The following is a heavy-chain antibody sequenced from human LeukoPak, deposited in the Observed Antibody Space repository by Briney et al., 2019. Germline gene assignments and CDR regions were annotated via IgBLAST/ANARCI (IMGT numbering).Heavy chain of an antibody. J-gene: IGHJ4*02. CDR2: ITSTSTFI. D-gene: IGHD1-26*01. CDR1: GFTFSTYS. V-gene: IGHV3-21*01. CDR3: ASGSSGTYYYFDY. Sequence: GGSLRLSCAASGFTFSTYSMNWVRQAPGKGLEWVSSITSTSTFIYYSDTVEGRFTVSRDSAKNSLNLQMNSLRAEDTAVYYCASGSSGTYYYFDYWGLGTLVTVSS.